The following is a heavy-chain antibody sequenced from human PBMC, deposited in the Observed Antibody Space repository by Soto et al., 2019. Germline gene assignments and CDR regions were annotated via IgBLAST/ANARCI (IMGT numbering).Heavy chain of an antibody. CDR3: ARASWKFVDPYNFDY. Sequence: GGSLRLSCAASGFTFSSYAMSWVRQAPGKGLEWVSAISGSGGSTYYADSVKGRFTISVDKSISTAYLQWSSLKASDTAVYYCARASWKFVDPYNFDYWGQGTQVTVSS. D-gene: IGHD1-1*01. CDR1: GFTFSSYA. CDR2: ISGSGGST. J-gene: IGHJ4*02. V-gene: IGHV3-23*01.